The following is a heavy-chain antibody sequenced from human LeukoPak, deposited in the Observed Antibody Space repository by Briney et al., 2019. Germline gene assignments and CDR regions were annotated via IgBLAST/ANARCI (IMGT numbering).Heavy chain of an antibody. D-gene: IGHD3-10*01. Sequence: GASVKVSCKASGGTFSSYAISWVRQAPGQGLEWMGWINPNSGGTNYAQKFQGRVTMTRDTSISTAYMELSRLRSDDTAVYYCARDADGGFDYWGQGTLVTVSS. V-gene: IGHV1-2*02. J-gene: IGHJ4*02. CDR3: ARDADGGFDY. CDR1: GGTFSSYA. CDR2: INPNSGGT.